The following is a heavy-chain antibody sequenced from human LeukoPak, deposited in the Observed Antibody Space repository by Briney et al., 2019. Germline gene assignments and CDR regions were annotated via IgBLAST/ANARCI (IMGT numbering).Heavy chain of an antibody. J-gene: IGHJ3*02. CDR1: GFTFRSSW. Sequence: GGSLRLSCAASGFTFRSSWVTWVRQAPGKGLEWVSSISSSGRHKYYADSVKGRFTISRDNAKNSLHLQMNSLRAEDTAVYYCAKELPSPWELRGAFDIWGQGTMVTVSS. CDR3: AKELPSPWELRGAFDI. D-gene: IGHD1-26*01. V-gene: IGHV3-21*01. CDR2: ISSSGRHK.